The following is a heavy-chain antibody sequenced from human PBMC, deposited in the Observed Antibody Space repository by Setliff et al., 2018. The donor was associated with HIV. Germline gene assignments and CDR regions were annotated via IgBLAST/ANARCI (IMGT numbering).Heavy chain of an antibody. J-gene: IGHJ3*01. CDR1: GGSVSDTSYY. CDR2: TRHTGAT. Sequence: SETLSLTCTVSGGSVSDTSYYWNWIRQPPGKGLELIGYTRHTGATDYSPSRKSRVATSVDPSKNQFSLILRSVTAADTAIYYCARWGETTGIRAFELWGQGITVTVSS. CDR3: ARWGETTGIRAFEL. V-gene: IGHV4-61*01. D-gene: IGHD1-1*01.